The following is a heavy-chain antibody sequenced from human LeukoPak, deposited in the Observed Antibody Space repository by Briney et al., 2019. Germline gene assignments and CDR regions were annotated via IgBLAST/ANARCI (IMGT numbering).Heavy chain of an antibody. V-gene: IGHV1-18*01. Sequence: GASVKVSCKASGYTFTSYGISWVRQAPGQGLEWMGWISAYNGNTNYAQKLQGRVTMTTDTSTSTAYMELRSLRSDDTAVYYCARDAWFGELRTYNWFDPWGQGTLVTVSS. CDR3: ARDAWFGELRTYNWFDP. CDR1: GYTFTSYG. D-gene: IGHD3-10*01. J-gene: IGHJ5*02. CDR2: ISAYNGNT.